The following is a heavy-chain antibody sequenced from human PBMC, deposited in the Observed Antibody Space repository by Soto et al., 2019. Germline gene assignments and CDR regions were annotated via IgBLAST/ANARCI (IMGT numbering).Heavy chain of an antibody. Sequence: QVQLQESGPGLVKPSQTLSLTCTVSGGSISSGGYYWSWIRQHPGKGLEWNGYIYYSGSTYYNPSLTRRVTISVDTSKNQFCLKLSSVTAADTDVYYCARSPSTYYDFWSGENWGQGTLVTVSS. CDR2: IYYSGST. V-gene: IGHV4-31*03. CDR1: GGSISSGGYY. CDR3: ARSPSTYYDFWSGEN. D-gene: IGHD3-3*01. J-gene: IGHJ4*02.